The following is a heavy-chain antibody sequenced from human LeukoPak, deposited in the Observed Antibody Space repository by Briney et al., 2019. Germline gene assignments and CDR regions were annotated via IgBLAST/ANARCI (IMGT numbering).Heavy chain of an antibody. Sequence: GGSLRLSCAASGFTFSSYWMSWVRQAPGKGLEWVSYISSSGSTIYYADSVKGRFTISRDNAKNSLYLQMNSLRAEDTAVYYCARDPTDCSGGSCYGVDAFDIWGQGTMVTVSS. CDR2: ISSSGSTI. J-gene: IGHJ3*02. CDR3: ARDPTDCSGGSCYGVDAFDI. V-gene: IGHV3-48*04. CDR1: GFTFSSYW. D-gene: IGHD2-15*01.